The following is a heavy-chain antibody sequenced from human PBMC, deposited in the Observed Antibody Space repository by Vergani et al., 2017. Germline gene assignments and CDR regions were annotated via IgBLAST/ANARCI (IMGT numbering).Heavy chain of an antibody. CDR2: IIPIFGTA. D-gene: IGHD3-3*01. J-gene: IGHJ6*03. CDR1: GGTFSSYA. CDR3: ASRFWSGYYIDYYYYMDV. V-gene: IGHV1-69*01. Sequence: QVQLVQSGAEVKKPGSSVKVSCKASGGTFSSYAISWVRPAPGQGLEWMGGIIPIFGTANYAQKFQGRVTITADESTSTAYMELSSLRSEDTAVYYCASRFWSGYYIDYYYYMDVWGNGTTVTVSS.